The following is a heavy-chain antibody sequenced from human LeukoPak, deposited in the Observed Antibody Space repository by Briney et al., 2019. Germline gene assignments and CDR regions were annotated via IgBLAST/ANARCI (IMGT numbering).Heavy chain of an antibody. CDR2: IYYSGST. CDR3: ARAGYSYGSGGYYFDY. J-gene: IGHJ4*02. V-gene: IGHV4-39*07. CDR1: GGSISSSSYY. Sequence: PSETLSLTCTVSGGSISSSSYYWGWIRQPPGKGLEWIGSIYYSGSTYYNPSLKSRVTISVDTSKNQFSLKLSSVTAADTAVYYCARAGYSYGSGGYYFDYWGQGTLVTVSS. D-gene: IGHD5-18*01.